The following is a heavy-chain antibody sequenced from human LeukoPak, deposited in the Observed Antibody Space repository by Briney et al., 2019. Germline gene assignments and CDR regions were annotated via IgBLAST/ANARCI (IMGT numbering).Heavy chain of an antibody. Sequence: GGSLRLSCAASGFTFSSYGMHWVRQAPGKGLEWVAVISYDGSNKYYADSVKGRFTISRDNSKDTLYLQMNSLRAEDTAVYYCARVGYDSPYDAFDIWGQGTMVTVSS. CDR2: ISYDGSNK. CDR1: GFTFSSYG. J-gene: IGHJ3*02. CDR3: ARVGYDSPYDAFDI. D-gene: IGHD3-22*01. V-gene: IGHV3-30*03.